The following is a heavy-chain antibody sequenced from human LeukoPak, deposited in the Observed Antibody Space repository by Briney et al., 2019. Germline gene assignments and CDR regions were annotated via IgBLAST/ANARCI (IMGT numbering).Heavy chain of an antibody. V-gene: IGHV3-73*01. D-gene: IGHD6-6*01. Sequence: GGSLKLSCAASGFTFSASAVHWVRQASGKGLEWVGRIRSKANNYATAYTDPLKGRFTVSRDDSKNTAYLQMNSLKTEDSAVYFCARDSSSEGPLDYWGQGTLVTVSS. CDR2: IRSKANNYAT. CDR3: ARDSSSEGPLDY. CDR1: GFTFSASA. J-gene: IGHJ4*02.